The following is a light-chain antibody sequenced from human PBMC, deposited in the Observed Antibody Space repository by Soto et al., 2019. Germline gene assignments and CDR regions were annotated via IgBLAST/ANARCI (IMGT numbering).Light chain of an antibody. Sequence: DIVMTQSPLSLPVTPGEPASISCRSSQSLLHSNGYNYLDWYLQKPGQSPQLLIYLGSNRASGVPDRFSGSGSGTDFTLKISRVEAEDVGIYYCMQGTHWPTWTFGQGTRVDVK. CDR1: QSLLHSNGYNY. CDR2: LGS. V-gene: IGKV2-28*01. CDR3: MQGTHWPTWT. J-gene: IGKJ1*01.